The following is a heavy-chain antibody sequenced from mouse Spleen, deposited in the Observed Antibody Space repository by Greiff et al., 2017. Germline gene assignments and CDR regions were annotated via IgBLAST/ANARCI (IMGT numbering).Heavy chain of an antibody. CDR3: ARGGGGFAY. CDR1: GFTFSDYG. Sequence: EVKVVESGGGLVKPGGSLKLSCAASGFTFSDYGMHWVRQAPEKGLEWVAYISSGSSTIYYADTVKGRFTISRDNAKNTLFLQMPSLRSEDTGRYYCARGGGGFAYWGQGTLVTVSA. J-gene: IGHJ3*01. V-gene: IGHV5-17*01. CDR2: ISSGSSTI.